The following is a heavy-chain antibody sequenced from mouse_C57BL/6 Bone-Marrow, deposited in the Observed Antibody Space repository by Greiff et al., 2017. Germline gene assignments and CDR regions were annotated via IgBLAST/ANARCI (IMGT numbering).Heavy chain of an antibody. J-gene: IGHJ2*01. CDR2: ISYDGSN. CDR1: GYSITSGYY. V-gene: IGHV3-6*01. CDR3: ARKDYGSSYLDY. D-gene: IGHD1-1*01. Sequence: DVQLQESGPGLVKPSQSLSLTCSVTGYSITSGYYWNWIRQFPGNKLEWMGYISYDGSNNYNPSLKNRISITRDTSKNQFFLKLNSVTTEDTATYYCARKDYGSSYLDYWGQGTTLTVSS.